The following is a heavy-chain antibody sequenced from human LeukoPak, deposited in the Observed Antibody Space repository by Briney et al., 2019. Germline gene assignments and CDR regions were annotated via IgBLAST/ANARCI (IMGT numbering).Heavy chain of an antibody. CDR3: STDPRLLIY. J-gene: IGHJ4*01. Sequence: PGGSLRLSCAASGLTVSTNYMTWIRQTPGKGLEWLAYISGSGSDMYYADSVKGRFTISRDNAKNSLYLQMNSLRPDDTALYYCSTDPRLLIYWGHGTLVTVSS. V-gene: IGHV3-11*01. CDR1: GLTVSTNY. D-gene: IGHD2-8*01. CDR2: ISGSGSDM.